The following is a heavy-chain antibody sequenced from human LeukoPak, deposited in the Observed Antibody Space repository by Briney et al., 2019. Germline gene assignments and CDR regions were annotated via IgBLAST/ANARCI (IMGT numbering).Heavy chain of an antibody. CDR2: ITSSSSYI. CDR3: ASSPYCSGGSCYSAAQDYYYYYYMDV. D-gene: IGHD2-15*01. CDR1: GFTFTTYS. V-gene: IGHV3-21*01. J-gene: IGHJ6*03. Sequence: GGSLRLSCAASGFTFTTYSMNWVRQAPGKGLEWVSSITSSSSYIYYADSVKGRFTISRDNAKNSLYLQMNSLRAEDMAVYYCASSPYCSGGSCYSAAQDYYYYYYMDVWGKGTTVTVSS.